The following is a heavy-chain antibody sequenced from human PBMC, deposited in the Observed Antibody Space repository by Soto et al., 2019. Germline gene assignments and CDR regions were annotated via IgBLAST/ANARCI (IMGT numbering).Heavy chain of an antibody. D-gene: IGHD2-2*01. CDR2: ISGYNGNR. Sequence: RASVKVSCKASGYTFTNYDISWVRQAPGQGLEWLGWISGYNGNRNYAQKFQGRVTMTTDTSTSTVYMELRSLRSDDTAVYYCARGRYCSSITCDKKYGMDVWGQGTTVTVSS. CDR3: ARGRYCSSITCDKKYGMDV. J-gene: IGHJ6*02. V-gene: IGHV1-18*01. CDR1: GYTFTNYD.